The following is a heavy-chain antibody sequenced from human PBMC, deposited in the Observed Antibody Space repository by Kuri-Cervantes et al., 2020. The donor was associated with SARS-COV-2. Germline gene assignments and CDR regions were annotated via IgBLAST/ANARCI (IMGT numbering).Heavy chain of an antibody. Sequence: SETLSLTCAVSGGSISSGGYSWSWIRQPPGKGLEWIGYIYHSGSTYYNPSLKSRVTISVDTSRRQFSLNVRSVSAADTAVYYCARVNTGWIDHWGLGTLVTVSS. CDR3: ARVNTGWIDH. J-gene: IGHJ4*02. V-gene: IGHV4-30-2*01. CDR2: IYHSGST. D-gene: IGHD6-19*01. CDR1: GGSISSGGYS.